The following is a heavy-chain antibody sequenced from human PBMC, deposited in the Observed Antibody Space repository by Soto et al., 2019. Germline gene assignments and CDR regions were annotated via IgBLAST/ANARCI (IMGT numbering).Heavy chain of an antibody. J-gene: IGHJ4*02. V-gene: IGHV3-30-3*01. Sequence: PGGSLRFSCAASGFTFSSYAMHWVRQAPGKGLEWVAVISYDGSNKYYADSVKGRFTISRDNSKNTLYLQMNSLRAEDTAVYYCARGRPTSIAVPQLFDYWGQGALVTVSS. D-gene: IGHD6-19*01. CDR1: GFTFSSYA. CDR3: ARGRPTSIAVPQLFDY. CDR2: ISYDGSNK.